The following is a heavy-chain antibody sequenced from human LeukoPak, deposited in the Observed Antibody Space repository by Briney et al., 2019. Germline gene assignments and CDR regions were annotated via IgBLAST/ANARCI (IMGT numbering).Heavy chain of an antibody. D-gene: IGHD3-16*02. CDR1: GFTFDDYG. V-gene: IGHV4-34*01. J-gene: IGHJ4*02. CDR3: AREGGSYRPLDY. CDR2: VNLQGGT. Sequence: PGGSLRLSCAASGFTFDDYGMSWVRQAPGKGLEWIGEVNLQGGTNYNPSLLRRVAISVDTSANHVSLQMTSVTAADTAVYYCAREGGSYRPLDYSGQGTLVTVSS.